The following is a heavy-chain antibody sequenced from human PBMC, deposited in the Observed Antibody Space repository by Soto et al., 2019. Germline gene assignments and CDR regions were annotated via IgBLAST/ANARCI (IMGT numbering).Heavy chain of an antibody. Sequence: QVQLQESGPGLVKPSETLSLTCTVSGDSVSRGGYYWSWIRQPPGKGLEWIGYIYYSGGTKYNPSLKRQVTISVDTSQNQFSLKLSTLTAADTAVYYCARGENWGITTGNFDYWGQGTLVTVSS. V-gene: IGHV4-61*08. CDR1: GDSVSRGGYY. D-gene: IGHD7-27*01. CDR3: ARGENWGITTGNFDY. J-gene: IGHJ4*02. CDR2: IYYSGGT.